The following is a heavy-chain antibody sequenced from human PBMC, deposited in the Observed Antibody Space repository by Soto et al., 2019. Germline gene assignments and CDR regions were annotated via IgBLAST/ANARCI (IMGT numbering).Heavy chain of an antibody. CDR3: ARRKERSGPHYFDY. Sequence: ASVKVSCKASGYTFTTYDVSWVRQASGQGLEWMGWMNPSNGNTGYAQKFQGRVTMTRNTSISTVYMELSGLRPDDTAVYYCARRKERSGPHYFDYWGQGTLVTVSS. CDR2: MNPSNGNT. J-gene: IGHJ4*02. V-gene: IGHV1-8*02. D-gene: IGHD6-25*01. CDR1: GYTFTTYD.